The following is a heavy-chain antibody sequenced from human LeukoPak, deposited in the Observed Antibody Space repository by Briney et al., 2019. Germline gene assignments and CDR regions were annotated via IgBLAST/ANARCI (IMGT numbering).Heavy chain of an antibody. CDR2: IIPIFGTA. V-gene: IGHV1-69*05. CDR1: GGTFSSYA. J-gene: IGHJ6*03. CDR3: ARGRVLYCSSTSCYPYYYYMDV. Sequence: SVKVSCKASGGTFSSYAISWVRQAPGQGLEWMGGIIPIFGTANYAQKFQGRVTITTDESTSTAYMELSSLRSEDTAVYYCARGRVLYCSSTSCYPYYYYMDVWGKGTTVTVSS. D-gene: IGHD2-2*01.